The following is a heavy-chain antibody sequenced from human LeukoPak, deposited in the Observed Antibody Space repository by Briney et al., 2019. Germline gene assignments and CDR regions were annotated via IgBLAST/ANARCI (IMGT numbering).Heavy chain of an antibody. CDR1: GGSISSYY. V-gene: IGHV4-59*01. CDR3: ARAPFYDYVWGSYRSDAFDI. CDR2: IYYSGST. J-gene: IGHJ3*02. D-gene: IGHD3-16*02. Sequence: SETLSLTCTVSGGSISSYYWSWIRQPPGKGLEWIGYIYYSGSTNYNPSLKSRVTISVDTSKNQFSLKLSSVTAADTAVYYCARAPFYDYVWGSYRSDAFDICGQGTMVTVSS.